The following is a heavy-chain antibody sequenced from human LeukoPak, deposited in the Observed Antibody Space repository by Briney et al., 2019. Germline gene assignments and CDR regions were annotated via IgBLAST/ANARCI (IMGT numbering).Heavy chain of an antibody. CDR1: VFTFSSYG. CDR3: AKLWYYGSGSYYNPLDY. Sequence: GGSLRLSCAASVFTFSSYGMSWVRQAPGKGLERVSAISGSGGSTYYADSVKGRFTISRDNSKNTLYLQMNSLRAEDTAVYYCAKLWYYGSGSYYNPLDYWGQGTLVTVSS. V-gene: IGHV3-23*01. CDR2: ISGSGGST. J-gene: IGHJ4*02. D-gene: IGHD3-10*01.